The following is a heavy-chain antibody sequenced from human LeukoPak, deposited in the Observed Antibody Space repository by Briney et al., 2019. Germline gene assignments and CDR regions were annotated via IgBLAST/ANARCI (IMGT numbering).Heavy chain of an antibody. CDR3: ARALYYYDSSGYKLLYYFDY. D-gene: IGHD3-22*01. J-gene: IGHJ4*02. CDR1: GYTFTSYG. CDR2: MNPNSGNT. V-gene: IGHV1-8*02. Sequence: ASVKVSCKASGYTFTSYGISWVRQATGQGLEWMGWMNPNSGNTGYAQRFQGRVTMTRNTSISTAYMELSSLRSEDTAVYYCARALYYYDSSGYKLLYYFDYWGQGTLVTVSS.